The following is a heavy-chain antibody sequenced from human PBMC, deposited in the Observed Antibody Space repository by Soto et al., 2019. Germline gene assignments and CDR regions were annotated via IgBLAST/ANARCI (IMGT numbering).Heavy chain of an antibody. V-gene: IGHV3-30*18. D-gene: IGHD6-13*01. CDR3: AKGSLSRHYSFDY. J-gene: IGHJ4*02. Sequence: PGGPLRLSCAASIFTFSSYAMHWVRQAPGKGLEWVAVISDDGSSEYYADSVRGRFTISRDNPKNTLFLQMNSLRAEDTAVYYCAKGSLSRHYSFDYWGQGTLVTVS. CDR1: IFTFSSYA. CDR2: ISDDGSSE.